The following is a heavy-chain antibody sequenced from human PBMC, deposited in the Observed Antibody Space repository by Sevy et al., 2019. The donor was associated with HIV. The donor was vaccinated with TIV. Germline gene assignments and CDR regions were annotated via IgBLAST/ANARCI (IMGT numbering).Heavy chain of an antibody. D-gene: IGHD3-9*01. CDR1: GSTFSSYA. V-gene: IGHV3-30-3*01. CDR3: ARVQSPLLRYFDWLASSLDY. J-gene: IGHJ4*02. Sequence: GGSLRLSCAASGSTFSSYAMHWVRQAPGKGLEWVAVISYDGSNKYYADSVKGRFTISRDNSKNTLYLQMNSLRAEDTAVYYCARVQSPLLRYFDWLASSLDYWGQGTLVTVSS. CDR2: ISYDGSNK.